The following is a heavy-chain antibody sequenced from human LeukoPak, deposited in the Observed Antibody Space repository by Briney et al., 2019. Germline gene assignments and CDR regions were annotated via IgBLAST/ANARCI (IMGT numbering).Heavy chain of an antibody. D-gene: IGHD3-22*01. CDR2: ISAYNGNT. CDR3: ARDGSSGQSGYFQH. Sequence: ASVKVSSKASGYTFTSYGISWVRQAPGQGLEWMGWISAYNGNTNYAQKLQGRVTMTTDTSTSTAYMELRSLRSDDTVVYYCARDGSSGQSGYFQHWGQGTLVTVSS. V-gene: IGHV1-18*01. J-gene: IGHJ1*01. CDR1: GYTFTSYG.